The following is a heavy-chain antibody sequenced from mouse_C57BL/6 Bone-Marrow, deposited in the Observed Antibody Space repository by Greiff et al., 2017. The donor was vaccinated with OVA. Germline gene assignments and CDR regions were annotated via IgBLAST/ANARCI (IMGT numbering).Heavy chain of an antibody. Sequence: QVQLQQSGAELVRPGASVTLSCKASGYTFTDYEMHWVKQTPVHGLEWIGAIDPETGGTAYNQKFKGKAILTADKSSSTAYMELRSLTSEDSAVYYCTRDYYGSSLYWGQGTLVTVSA. CDR2: IDPETGGT. CDR3: TRDYYGSSLY. CDR1: GYTFTDYE. D-gene: IGHD1-1*01. J-gene: IGHJ3*01. V-gene: IGHV1-15*01.